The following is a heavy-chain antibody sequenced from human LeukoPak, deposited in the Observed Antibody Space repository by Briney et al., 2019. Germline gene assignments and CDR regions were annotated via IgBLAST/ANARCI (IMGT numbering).Heavy chain of an antibody. V-gene: IGHV3-11*01. CDR2: ITSSGTNI. CDR1: GFTFSDYY. Sequence: PGGSLRLSCAASGFTFSDYYMSWIRQAPGKGLEWVSYITSSGTNIYYADSVKGRFTISRDNAKNSLYLQMNSLRAEDTAVYYCARGYRTVLLWFGELLGWGQGTLVTVSS. J-gene: IGHJ4*02. D-gene: IGHD3-10*01. CDR3: ARGYRTVLLWFGELLG.